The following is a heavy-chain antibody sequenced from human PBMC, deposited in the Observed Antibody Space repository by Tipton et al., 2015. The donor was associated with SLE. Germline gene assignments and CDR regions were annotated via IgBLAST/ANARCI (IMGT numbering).Heavy chain of an antibody. V-gene: IGHV3-23*01. CDR3: AKRSPSDGWNLD. Sequence: SLRLSCAASGFTFSSHVMTWVRQVPGKGLEWVSVIDGSGVTIYYADSVRGRFTISRDNSKNTLYLQMNSLRAEDTAVYYCAKRSPSDGWNLDWDLGTLVSGSS. CDR1: GFTFSSHV. D-gene: IGHD5-24*01. J-gene: IGHJ4*02. CDR2: IDGSGVTI.